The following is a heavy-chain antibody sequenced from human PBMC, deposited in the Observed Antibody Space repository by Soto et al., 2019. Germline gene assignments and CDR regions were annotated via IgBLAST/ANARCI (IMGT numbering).Heavy chain of an antibody. CDR1: GYTFTGYA. Sequence: QVQVVQSGAEEKKPGASVKVSCTASGYTFTGYAIHWVRQAPGQRLEWMGWINAGNGNTKYSQKFQGRVTITRDTSASTAYMDLSSLRSEHTAVYYCARAVAVPADFDYWGQGTLVTVSS. CDR3: ARAVAVPADFDY. D-gene: IGHD6-19*01. V-gene: IGHV1-3*05. CDR2: INAGNGNT. J-gene: IGHJ4*02.